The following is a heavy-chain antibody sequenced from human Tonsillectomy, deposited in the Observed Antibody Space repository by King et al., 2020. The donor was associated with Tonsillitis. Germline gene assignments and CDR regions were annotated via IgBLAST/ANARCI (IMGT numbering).Heavy chain of an antibody. J-gene: IGHJ3*02. CDR3: ARLKARGVIRLGGAFDI. Sequence: QLQLQESGPGLVKPSETLSLTCTVSGGSISSSSYYWGWIRQPPGKGLEWIGSIYYSGSTYYNPSLKSRVTISVDTSKKQFSLKLSSVTAADTAVYYCARLKARGVIRLGGAFDIWGQGTMVTVSS. CDR2: IYYSGST. D-gene: IGHD3-10*01. V-gene: IGHV4-39*07. CDR1: GGSISSSSYY.